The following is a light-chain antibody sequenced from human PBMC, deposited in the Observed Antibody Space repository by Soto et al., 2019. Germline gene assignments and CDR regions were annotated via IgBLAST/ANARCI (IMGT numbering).Light chain of an antibody. V-gene: IGKV2-29*03. CDR1: QSLLHSDGKTY. CDR2: EVS. J-gene: IGKJ1*01. Sequence: ILMTPTPLSLSIIPGQTASISCKSSQSLLHSDGKTYFYWYVQKAGQAPQPLIYEVSNRFSGVPERFSGSGSRTDFTMKISRAEADDVGIYYCMQAIDIPLTVGQRTKVEIK. CDR3: MQAIDIPLT.